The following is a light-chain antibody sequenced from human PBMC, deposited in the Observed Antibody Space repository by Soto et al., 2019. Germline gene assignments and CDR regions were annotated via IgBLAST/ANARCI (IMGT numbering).Light chain of an antibody. V-gene: IGLV2-11*01. Sequence: QSALTQPRSVSGSPGQSVTISCTGTSSDVGASNYVSWYQQHPGKAPKLMIYDVSKRPSGVPDRFSGSKSGNTASLTISGIQAEDEADYYCCSYAGNYFWVFGGGTKLTVL. CDR1: SSDVGASNY. CDR2: DVS. J-gene: IGLJ3*02. CDR3: CSYAGNYFWV.